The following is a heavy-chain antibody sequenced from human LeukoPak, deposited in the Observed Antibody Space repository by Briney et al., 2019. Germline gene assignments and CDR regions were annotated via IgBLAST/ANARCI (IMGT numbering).Heavy chain of an antibody. CDR2: INGDGRST. CDR3: AELGITMIGGV. CDR1: GFTVSSNS. J-gene: IGHJ6*04. Sequence: PGGSLRLSCTVSGFTVSSNSMSWVRQAPGKGLVWVSHINGDGRSTSYADSVKGRFTISRDNAKNTLYLQMNSLRAEDTAVYYCAELGITMIGGVWGKGTTVTISS. V-gene: IGHV3-74*01. D-gene: IGHD3-10*02.